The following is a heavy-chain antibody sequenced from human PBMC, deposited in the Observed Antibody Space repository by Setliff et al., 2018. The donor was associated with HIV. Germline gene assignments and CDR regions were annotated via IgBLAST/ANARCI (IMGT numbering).Heavy chain of an antibody. Sequence: GGSLRLSCAAAGFTFRDYSMHWVRQVPGKGPEWVATISWNSGSVAYADSVKGRFAISRDNAKNSLYLQMNSLRAEDTAVYYCARVYWGQGTLVTVSS. J-gene: IGHJ4*02. V-gene: IGHV3-9*01. CDR2: ISWNSGSV. CDR3: ARVY. CDR1: GFTFRDYS.